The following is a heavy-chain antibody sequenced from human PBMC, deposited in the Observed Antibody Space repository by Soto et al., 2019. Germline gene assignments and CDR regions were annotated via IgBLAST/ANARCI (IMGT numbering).Heavy chain of an antibody. J-gene: IGHJ4*02. V-gene: IGHV3-23*01. CDR3: AKFGMATTKRSPPYYIDY. CDR2: ISCSGGGT. D-gene: IGHD1-1*01. CDR1: GFTFRSYA. Sequence: GRSLRLSCAASGFTFRSYAMTWVRQAQGQGLEWVSSISCSGGGTYYADSVKCRFTCSRDNSKNRLYLQMNSLRAEDTAVYYCAKFGMATTKRSPPYYIDYWGQGALVTVSS.